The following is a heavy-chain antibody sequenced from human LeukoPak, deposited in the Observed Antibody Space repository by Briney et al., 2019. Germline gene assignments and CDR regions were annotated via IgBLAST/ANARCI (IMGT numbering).Heavy chain of an antibody. CDR2: INSDGSST. D-gene: IGHD3-22*01. CDR3: AKGGITMIVVMD. Sequence: PGGSLRLSCAASGFTFSSYWMHWVRQAPGKGLVWVSRINSDGSSTSYADSVKGRFTISRDNSKNTLYLQMNSLRAEDTAVYYCAKGGITMIVVMDWGQGTLVTVSS. V-gene: IGHV3-74*01. CDR1: GFTFSSYW. J-gene: IGHJ4*02.